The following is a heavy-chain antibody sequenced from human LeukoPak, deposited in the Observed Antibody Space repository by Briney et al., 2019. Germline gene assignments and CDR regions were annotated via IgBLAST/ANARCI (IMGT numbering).Heavy chain of an antibody. Sequence: SSSYIYYADSVKGRFTISRDNSKNTLYLQMNSLRAEDTAVYYCAKEGYCSGGSCYVNWFDPWGQGTLVTVSS. CDR3: AKEGYCSGGSCYVNWFDP. V-gene: IGHV3-23*01. CDR2: SSSYI. D-gene: IGHD2-15*01. J-gene: IGHJ5*02.